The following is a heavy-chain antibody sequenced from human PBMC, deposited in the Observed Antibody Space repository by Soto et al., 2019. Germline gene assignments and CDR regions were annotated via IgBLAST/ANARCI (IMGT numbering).Heavy chain of an antibody. Sequence: VQLVESGGGLVKPGGSLRLSCAASGFTFSSYSMNWVRQAPGKGLEWVSSISSSSSYIYYADSVKGRFTISRDNAKNSLYLQMNSLRAEDTAVYYCARVHIRYNYDILTGYYGWYFDLWGRGTLVTVSS. J-gene: IGHJ2*01. V-gene: IGHV3-21*01. D-gene: IGHD3-9*01. CDR1: GFTFSSYS. CDR3: ARVHIRYNYDILTGYYGWYFDL. CDR2: ISSSSSYI.